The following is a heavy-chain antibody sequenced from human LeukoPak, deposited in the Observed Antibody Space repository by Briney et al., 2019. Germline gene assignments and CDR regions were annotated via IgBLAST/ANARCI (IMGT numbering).Heavy chain of an antibody. J-gene: IGHJ4*02. CDR3: AKVITYDSSDYYRHPDY. D-gene: IGHD3-22*01. Sequence: TGGSLRLSCAASGFTFSSYGMHWVRQAPGKGLGWVSAISGSGGSTYYADSVKGRFTISRDNSKNTLCLQMNSLRTEDTAVYYCAKVITYDSSDYYRHPDYWGQGTLVTVSS. CDR1: GFTFSSYG. CDR2: ISGSGGST. V-gene: IGHV3-23*01.